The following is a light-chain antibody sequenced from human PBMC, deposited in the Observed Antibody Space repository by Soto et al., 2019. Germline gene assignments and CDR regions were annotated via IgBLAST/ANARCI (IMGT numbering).Light chain of an antibody. V-gene: IGKV3-20*01. CDR3: QQYMSSVT. CDR2: GAS. Sequence: EIVLTQSPGPLSLSPGQRATLSCRAIQSVDTTFFAWYQKKPGEAPRLLIYGASKRATGIPDRFSGSGSGTDFTLIISRLEPEDFAVYYCQQYMSSVTFGQGTKVEIK. J-gene: IGKJ1*01. CDR1: QSVDTTF.